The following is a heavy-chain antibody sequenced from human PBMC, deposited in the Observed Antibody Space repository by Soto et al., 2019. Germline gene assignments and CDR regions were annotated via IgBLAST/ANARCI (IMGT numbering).Heavy chain of an antibody. J-gene: IGHJ4*02. CDR2: ISSSSSDT. CDR3: ARRRPTGYYNY. V-gene: IGHV3-11*05. D-gene: IGHD3-9*01. CDR1: GFPFSDYY. Sequence: QVQLVESGGDLVKPGGSLRLSCAASGFPFSDYYMSWIRQAPGKGLEWVSSISSSSSDTNYAESVKGRFTISRDNAKNSLHLQMYILRAEDTAVYYCARRRPTGYYNYWSQGTLVTVSA.